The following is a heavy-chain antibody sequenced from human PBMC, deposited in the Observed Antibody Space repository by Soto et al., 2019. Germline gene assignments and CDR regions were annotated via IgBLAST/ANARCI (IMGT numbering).Heavy chain of an antibody. D-gene: IGHD2-21*02. CDR2: IYYSGST. Sequence: QVQLQESGPGLVKPSQTLSLTCTVSGGSISSGGYYWSWIRQHPGKGLEWIGYIYYSGSTYYNPSVKSRVTISVDTSKNQFSLKLSSVTAADTAVYYCARVCGGACHHGMDVWGQGTTVTVSS. CDR3: ARVCGGACHHGMDV. V-gene: IGHV4-31*03. J-gene: IGHJ6*02. CDR1: GGSISSGGYY.